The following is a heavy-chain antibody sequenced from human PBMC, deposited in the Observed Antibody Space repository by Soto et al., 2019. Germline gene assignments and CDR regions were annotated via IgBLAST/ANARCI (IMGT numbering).Heavy chain of an antibody. CDR1: GYTFTSYY. J-gene: IGHJ4*02. V-gene: IGHV1-46*03. CDR3: TRVSQWLVPFDY. CDR2: INPGGGGP. Sequence: QVQLVQSGAEVKKPGAPVKVSCKASGYTFTSYYIHWVRQAPGQGLEWMGVINPGGGGPSYAQKFQGRVTMTRDTSTSTVYTELSSLRSDDTAVYYCTRVSQWLVPFDYWGQGTLVTVSS. D-gene: IGHD6-19*01.